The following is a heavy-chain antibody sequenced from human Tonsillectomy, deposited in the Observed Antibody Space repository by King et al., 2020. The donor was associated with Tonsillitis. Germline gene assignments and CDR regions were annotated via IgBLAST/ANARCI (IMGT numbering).Heavy chain of an antibody. CDR3: VRDLTASGTSWFDP. J-gene: IGHJ5*02. Sequence: EVQLVESGGGLVKPGGSLRLSCAASGFTFRRFAMTWVRQAPGKGLEWVSSISGTSSFIQYADSVKGRFTISRDNAKNSVYLQMNSLRAEDTAIYYCVRDLTASGTSWFDPWGQGTLVTVSS. V-gene: IGHV3-21*01. D-gene: IGHD6-13*01. CDR2: ISGTSSFI. CDR1: GFTFRRFA.